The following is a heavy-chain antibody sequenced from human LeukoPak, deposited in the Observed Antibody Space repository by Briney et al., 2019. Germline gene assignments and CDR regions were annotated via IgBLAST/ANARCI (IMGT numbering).Heavy chain of an antibody. D-gene: IGHD5-12*01. CDR2: IIPILGIA. CDR1: GGTFSSYA. Sequence: ASVKVSCKASGGTFSSYAISWVRQAPGQGLEWMGRIIPILGIANYAQKFQGRVTITADKSTSTAYMELSSLRSEDTAVYYCARDPPRGYSGYDSYFDYWGQGTLVTVSS. V-gene: IGHV1-69*04. J-gene: IGHJ4*02. CDR3: ARDPPRGYSGYDSYFDY.